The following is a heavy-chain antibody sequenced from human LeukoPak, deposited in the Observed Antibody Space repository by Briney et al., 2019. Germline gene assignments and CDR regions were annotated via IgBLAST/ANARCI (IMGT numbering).Heavy chain of an antibody. J-gene: IGHJ4*02. CDR1: GFTFSSYE. CDR2: ISSSGSTI. D-gene: IGHD3-9*01. Sequence: GGSLRLSCAASGFTFSSYEMNWVRQAPGKGLEWVSYISSSGSTIYYADSVKGRFTISRDNAKNLLYLQMNSLRAEDTAVYYCASRRLRYFDWLLNWGQGTLVTVSS. V-gene: IGHV3-48*03. CDR3: ASRRLRYFDWLLN.